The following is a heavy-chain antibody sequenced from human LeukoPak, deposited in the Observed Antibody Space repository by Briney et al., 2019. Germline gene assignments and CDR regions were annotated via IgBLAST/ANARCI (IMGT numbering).Heavy chain of an antibody. D-gene: IGHD6-13*01. CDR2: IKQDGSEK. CDR3: ARASSRPYSSSWYSDY. V-gene: IGHV3-7*01. J-gene: IGHJ4*02. CDR1: GFTFSSYW. Sequence: GGSLSLSCAASGFTFSSYWMSWVRQAPGKGLEWVANIKQDGSEKYYVDSVKGRFTISRDNAKNSLYLQMNSLRAEDTAVYYCARASSRPYSSSWYSDYWGQGTLVTVSS.